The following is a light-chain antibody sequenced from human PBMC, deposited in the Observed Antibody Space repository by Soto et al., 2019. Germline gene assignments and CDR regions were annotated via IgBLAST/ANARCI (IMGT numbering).Light chain of an antibody. CDR3: QQYNSYSWT. Sequence: DIQMTQSPSTLSASVGDRVTITCRASQSISSWLAWYQQKPGKAPKLLIYDASSLESGVPSRFSGSGSGTEFTLTISSLQPDDFATYYCQQYNSYSWTLGQGINVDIK. V-gene: IGKV1-5*01. J-gene: IGKJ1*01. CDR2: DAS. CDR1: QSISSW.